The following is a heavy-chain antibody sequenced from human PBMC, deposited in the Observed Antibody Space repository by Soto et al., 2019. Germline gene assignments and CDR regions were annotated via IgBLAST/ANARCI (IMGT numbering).Heavy chain of an antibody. CDR1: GFTFSSYG. V-gene: IGHV3-33*01. J-gene: IGHJ5*02. CDR2: IWYDGSNK. Sequence: GGSLRLSCAASGFTFSSYGMHWVRQAPGKGLEWVAVIWYDGSNKYYADSVKGRFTISRDNSKNRLYLQMNSLRAEDTAVYYCARDSEYDSGYDVMPADPWGQGTLVTVSS. CDR3: ARDSEYDSGYDVMPADP. D-gene: IGHD5-12*01.